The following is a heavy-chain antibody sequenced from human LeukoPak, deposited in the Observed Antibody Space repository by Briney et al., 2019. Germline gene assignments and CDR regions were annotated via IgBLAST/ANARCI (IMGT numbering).Heavy chain of an antibody. CDR2: ISSSSSYI. J-gene: IGHJ4*02. CDR3: ARDRGYSYEFDY. Sequence: GGSLRLSCAASGFTFSSYSMNWVRQAPGKGLEWVSSISSSSSYIYYADSVKGRFTISRDNAKNSLYLQTNSLRAEDTAVYYCARDRGYSYEFDYWGQGTLVTVSS. V-gene: IGHV3-21*01. D-gene: IGHD5-18*01. CDR1: GFTFSSYS.